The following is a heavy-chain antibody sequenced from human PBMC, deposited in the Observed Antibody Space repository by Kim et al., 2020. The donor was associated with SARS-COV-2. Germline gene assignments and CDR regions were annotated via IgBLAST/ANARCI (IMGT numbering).Heavy chain of an antibody. V-gene: IGHV4-34*01. CDR2: INNSGGT. J-gene: IGHJ6*03. Sequence: SETLSLTCAVYGGSLSGSSWSWIRQPPGKGLEWIGEINNSGGTNYSPSLKSRVTMSMDKSKNQFSLRLRSVTAADTAVYYCARGHTVVVPSPILGLGPIYYYYNMDVWGRGTTVTVSS. D-gene: IGHD2-2*01. CDR1: GGSLSGSS. CDR3: ARGHTVVVPSPILGLGPIYYYYNMDV.